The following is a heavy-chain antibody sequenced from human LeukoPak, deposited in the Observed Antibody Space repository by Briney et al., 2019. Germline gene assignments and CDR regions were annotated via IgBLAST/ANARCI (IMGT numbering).Heavy chain of an antibody. CDR3: TRAPPGTGWLIDY. V-gene: IGHV3-13*04. CDR1: GFTLSSYD. CDR2: INTAGDT. J-gene: IGHJ4*02. D-gene: IGHD6-19*01. Sequence: GGSLRLSCAASGFTLSSYDMLWVRQATGEGLEWVSAINTAGDTYYPGSVQGRFTVSRENAKSSFYLQMNSLRAGDTAVYFCTRAPPGTGWLIDYWGQGTLVTVSS.